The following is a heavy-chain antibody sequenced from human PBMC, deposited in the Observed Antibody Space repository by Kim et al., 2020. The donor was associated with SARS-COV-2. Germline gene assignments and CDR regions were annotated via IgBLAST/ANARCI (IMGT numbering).Heavy chain of an antibody. CDR3: AREIAVAGINY. V-gene: IGHV4-4*02. D-gene: IGHD6-19*01. Sequence: TTTNPTLKSRVTIAVDKSKNQFSLKLSSVTAADTAVYYCAREIAVAGINYWGQGTLVTVSS. J-gene: IGHJ4*02. CDR2: T.